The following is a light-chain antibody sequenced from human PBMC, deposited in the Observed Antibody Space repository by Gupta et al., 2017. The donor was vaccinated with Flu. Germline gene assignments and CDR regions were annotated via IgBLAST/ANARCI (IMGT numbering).Light chain of an antibody. Sequence: DIQMTQSPSSLSASVGDRVTITCRVSESTSSWLAWYQQKPGKAPKLLIYKASTLQSGVPSRFSGSGSGTEFTLTISRLQPDDFGTYYCQQYDSFTFGPGTKVDI. CDR2: KAS. CDR3: QQYDSFT. CDR1: ESTSSW. J-gene: IGKJ3*01. V-gene: IGKV1-5*03.